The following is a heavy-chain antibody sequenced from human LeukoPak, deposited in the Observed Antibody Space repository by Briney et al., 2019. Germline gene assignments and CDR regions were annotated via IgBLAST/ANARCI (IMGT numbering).Heavy chain of an antibody. CDR3: AKELGAMNYYYYYMDV. D-gene: IGHD1-26*01. CDR1: GFTFSSYG. CDR2: ISYDGSNK. Sequence: GGSLTLSCAASGFTFSSYGMHWVRQAPGKGLDWVAVISYDGSNKYYADSVKGRFTISRDNSKNTLYLQMNSLRAEDTAVYYCAKELGAMNYYYYYMDVWGKGTTVTVSS. V-gene: IGHV3-30*18. J-gene: IGHJ6*03.